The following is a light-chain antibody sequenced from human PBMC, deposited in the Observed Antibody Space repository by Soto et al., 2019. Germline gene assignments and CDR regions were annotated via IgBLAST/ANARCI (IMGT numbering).Light chain of an antibody. CDR2: GAS. Sequence: EIVLTQSPGTLSLSPGERATLSCRASQSVSSTYLAWYQQKPGQAPRLLIYGASNRATGIPDRFSGSGSGTDFTLTISRLEPEDLAVYYCQQYGGSRWTFGQGTKVDIK. J-gene: IGKJ1*01. CDR1: QSVSSTY. V-gene: IGKV3-20*01. CDR3: QQYGGSRWT.